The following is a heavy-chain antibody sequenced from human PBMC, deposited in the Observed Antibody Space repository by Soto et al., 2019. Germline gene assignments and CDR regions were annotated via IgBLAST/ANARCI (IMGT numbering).Heavy chain of an antibody. V-gene: IGHV1-18*04. CDR3: ARGLYYYDSSGQRGYAFDI. D-gene: IGHD3-22*01. CDR2: ISAYNGNT. J-gene: IGHJ3*02. CDR1: GYTFTNYG. Sequence: QVQLVQSGAEVKKPGASVKVSCKASGYTFTNYGINWVRQAPGQGLEWMGWISAYNGNTNYAQKRQGRVTMTTDASTSTADKELRRLRSDDTAVYYCARGLYYYDSSGQRGYAFDIWGQGTIVTVSS.